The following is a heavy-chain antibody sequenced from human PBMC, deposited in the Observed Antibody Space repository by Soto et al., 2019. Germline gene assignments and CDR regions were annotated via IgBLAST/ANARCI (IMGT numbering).Heavy chain of an antibody. V-gene: IGHV3-53*01. CDR2: IYSGGYT. D-gene: IGHD6-6*01. Sequence: EVQLVESGGGLIQPGGSLRLSCAXSGFTVSNNYMXWXXXAPGKGLEGVSVIYSGGYTAYXDSVKGRXTISRDNSKNPXXXXXXXPXAAGRAVFFWATRPGGGGYWGXGXLVTVSS. CDR1: GFTVSNNY. J-gene: IGHJ4*02. CDR3: ATRPGGGGY.